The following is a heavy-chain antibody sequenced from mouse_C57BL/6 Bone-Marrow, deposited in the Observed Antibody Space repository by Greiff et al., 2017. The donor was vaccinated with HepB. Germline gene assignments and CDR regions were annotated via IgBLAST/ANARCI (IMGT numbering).Heavy chain of an antibody. CDR3: ARSGDYHGRRDFDY. CDR1: GYTFTSYW. CDR2: IYPGSGST. V-gene: IGHV1-55*01. J-gene: IGHJ2*01. Sequence: QVQLQQPGAELVKPGASVKMSCKASGYTFTSYWITWVKQRPGQGLEWIGDIYPGSGSTNYNEKFKSKATLTVDTSSSTAYMQLSSLTSEDSAVDCCARSGDYHGRRDFDYWGQGTTLTVSS. D-gene: IGHD1-1*01.